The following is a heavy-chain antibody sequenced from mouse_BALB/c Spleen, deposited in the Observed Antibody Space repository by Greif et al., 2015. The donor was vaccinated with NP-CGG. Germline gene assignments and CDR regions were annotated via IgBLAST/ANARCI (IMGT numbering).Heavy chain of an antibody. CDR2: INPSTGYT. CDR1: GYTFTSYW. J-gene: IGHJ2*01. CDR3: YGSSNYFDY. D-gene: IGHD1-1*01. Sequence: QVQLQQPGAELAKPGASVKMSCKASGYTFTSYWMHWVKQRPGQGLEWIGYINPSTGYTEYNQKFKDKATLTADKSSSTAYMQLSSLTSEDSAVYYCYGSSNYFDYWGQGTTLTVSS. V-gene: IGHV1-7*01.